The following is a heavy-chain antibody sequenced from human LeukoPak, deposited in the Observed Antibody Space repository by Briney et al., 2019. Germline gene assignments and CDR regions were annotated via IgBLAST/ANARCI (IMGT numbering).Heavy chain of an antibody. CDR3: ARAPSNHRYSSSSHYYYYYMDV. V-gene: IGHV3-21*01. D-gene: IGHD6-6*01. Sequence: PGGSLRLSCAASGFTFSSYSMNWVRQAPGKGLEWVSSISSSSSYIYYADSVKGRFTISRDNAKNSLYLQMNSLRAEDTAVYYCARAPSNHRYSSSSHYYYYYMDVWGKGTTVTVSS. J-gene: IGHJ6*03. CDR2: ISSSSSYI. CDR1: GFTFSSYS.